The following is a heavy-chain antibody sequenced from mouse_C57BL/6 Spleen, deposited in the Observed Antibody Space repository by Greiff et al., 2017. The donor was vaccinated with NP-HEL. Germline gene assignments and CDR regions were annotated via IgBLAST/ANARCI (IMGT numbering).Heavy chain of an antibody. CDR2: IDPETGGT. CDR3: TIPGYYGFAY. D-gene: IGHD1-1*01. Sequence: QVQLKESGAELVRPGASVTLSCKASGYTFTDYEMHWVKQTPVHGLEWIGAIDPETGGTAYNQKFKGKAILTADKSSSTAYMELRSLTSEDSAVYYCTIPGYYGFAYWGQGTLVTVSA. V-gene: IGHV1-15*01. J-gene: IGHJ3*01. CDR1: GYTFTDYE.